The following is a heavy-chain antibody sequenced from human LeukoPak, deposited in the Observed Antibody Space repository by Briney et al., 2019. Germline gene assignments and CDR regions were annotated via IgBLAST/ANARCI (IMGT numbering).Heavy chain of an antibody. D-gene: IGHD1-26*01. CDR3: ARVGVGATEPYYYYMDV. CDR2: ISSSSSYI. Sequence: GGSLRLSCAASGFTFSSYWMSWVRQAPGKGLEWVSSISSSSSYIYYADSVKGRFTISRDNAKNSLYLQMNSLRAEDTAVYYCARVGVGATEPYYYYMDVWGKGTTVTVSS. J-gene: IGHJ6*03. V-gene: IGHV3-21*01. CDR1: GFTFSSYW.